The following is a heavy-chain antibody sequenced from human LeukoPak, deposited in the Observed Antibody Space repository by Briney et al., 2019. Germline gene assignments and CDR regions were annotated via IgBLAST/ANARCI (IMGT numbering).Heavy chain of an antibody. V-gene: IGHV3-30*14. Sequence: PGSSLRLSCAASGFTFSSYAMHWVRQAPGKGLEWVAVISYDGSNKYYADSVKGRFTISRDNSKNTLYLQMNSLRAEDTAVYYCAREPSYSSSLDYWGQGTLVTVSS. D-gene: IGHD6-6*01. J-gene: IGHJ4*02. CDR3: AREPSYSSSLDY. CDR1: GFTFSSYA. CDR2: ISYDGSNK.